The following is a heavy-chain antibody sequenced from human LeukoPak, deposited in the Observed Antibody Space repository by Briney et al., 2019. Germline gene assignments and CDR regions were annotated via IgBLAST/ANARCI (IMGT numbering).Heavy chain of an antibody. Sequence: ASVKVSCKPSGYTFTGYYMHWVRQAPGQGLEWMAWINPFSDARSYAQKFQGRVTMTWDMSTTTVFMELSRLRSDDTAVYYCATSTITHTRDPWGQGTLVTVSS. D-gene: IGHD1-1*01. CDR3: ATSTITHTRDP. J-gene: IGHJ5*02. CDR2: INPFSDAR. CDR1: GYTFTGYY. V-gene: IGHV1-2*02.